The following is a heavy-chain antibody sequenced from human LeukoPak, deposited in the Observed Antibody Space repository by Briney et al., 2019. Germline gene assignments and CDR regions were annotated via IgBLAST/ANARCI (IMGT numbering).Heavy chain of an antibody. CDR3: ARRAAAGTLFSYFDY. D-gene: IGHD6-13*01. J-gene: IGHJ4*02. CDR2: INPSGGST. Sequence: GASAKVSCKASGYTFTSYYMHWVRQAPGQGLEWVGIINPSGGSTSYAQKFQGRVTMTRDTSTSTVYMELSSLRSEDTAVYYCARRAAAGTLFSYFDYWGQGTLVTVSS. CDR1: GYTFTSYY. V-gene: IGHV1-46*01.